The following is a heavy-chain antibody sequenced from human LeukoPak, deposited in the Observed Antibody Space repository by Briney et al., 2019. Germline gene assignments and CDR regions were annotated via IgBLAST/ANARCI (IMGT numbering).Heavy chain of an antibody. J-gene: IGHJ4*02. CDR1: GGSISSGGYS. D-gene: IGHD3-22*01. V-gene: IGHV4-30-2*01. CDR3: ARGSGYYSNHFDY. Sequence: PSQTLSLTCAVSGGSISSGGYSWSWIRQPPGKGLEWIGYIYHSGSTYYNPSLKSRVTISVDRSKNQFSLKLSSVTAADTAVYYCARGSGYYSNHFDYWGQGTLVTVSS. CDR2: IYHSGST.